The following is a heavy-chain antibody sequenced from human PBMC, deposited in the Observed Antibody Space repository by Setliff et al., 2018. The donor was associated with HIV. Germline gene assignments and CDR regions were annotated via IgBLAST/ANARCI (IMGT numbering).Heavy chain of an antibody. J-gene: IGHJ6*03. CDR3: AKDLRIDTRADYYMDV. CDR2: ISGGFA. CDR1: GFSLSNSD. D-gene: IGHD5-18*01. V-gene: IGHV3-23*01. Sequence: GALRLSCAASGFSLSNSDVNWVRQAPGKGLEWVSSISGGFAYFADSVKGRSTISRDNSKNTVYLQMNSLKPEDSAVFYCAKDLRIDTRADYYMDVWGKGTTVTVSS.